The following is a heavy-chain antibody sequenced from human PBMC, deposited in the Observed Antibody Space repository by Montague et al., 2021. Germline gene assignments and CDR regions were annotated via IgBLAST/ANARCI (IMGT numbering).Heavy chain of an antibody. CDR3: ARVFSSWYVGWFDP. Sequence: SETLSLTCTGSGASITRNIYYWGWIRQSPGKGLEWIGSIYYSGNSFYQPSLKSRITMAVDTSKNQFSLKLSSVTAADTAIYYCARVFSSWYVGWFDPWGRGTLVTVSS. D-gene: IGHD6-13*01. V-gene: IGHV4-39*07. J-gene: IGHJ5*02. CDR1: GASITRNIYY. CDR2: IYYSGNS.